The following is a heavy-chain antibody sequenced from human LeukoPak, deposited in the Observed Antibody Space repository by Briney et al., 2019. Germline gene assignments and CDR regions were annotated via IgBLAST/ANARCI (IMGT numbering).Heavy chain of an antibody. CDR1: GFTFSSYS. D-gene: IGHD3-3*01. J-gene: IGHJ4*02. V-gene: IGHV3-21*01. Sequence: GGSLRLSCAASGFTFSSYSMNWVRQAPGKGLEWVSSISSSSSYIYYADSVKGRFTISRDNAKNSLYLQMNSLRAEDTAVYYCARDGESGLDYPVDYWGQGTLVTVSS. CDR3: ARDGESGLDYPVDY. CDR2: ISSSSSYI.